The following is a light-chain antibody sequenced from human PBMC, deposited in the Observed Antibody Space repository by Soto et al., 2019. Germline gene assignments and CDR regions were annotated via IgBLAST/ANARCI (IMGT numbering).Light chain of an antibody. CDR2: DAS. V-gene: IGKV3-15*01. Sequence: EIVLTQSPATLSVSPGDRATLSCRASQYIGSTIAWYQQRSGQAPRLLIFDASIRATGIPARFSGTGSGTEFTLTISSLQSEDFALYYCQQYNDWPLTFGQGTKVDIK. CDR3: QQYNDWPLT. J-gene: IGKJ1*01. CDR1: QYIGST.